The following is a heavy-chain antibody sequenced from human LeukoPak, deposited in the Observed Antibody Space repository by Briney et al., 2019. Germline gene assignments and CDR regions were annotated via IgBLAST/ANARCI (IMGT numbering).Heavy chain of an antibody. CDR1: GGSFSGYY. D-gene: IGHD4-23*01. V-gene: IGHV4-34*01. J-gene: IGHJ6*02. CDR3: AKWGRYVGYYYYGMDV. Sequence: PSETLSLTCAVYGGSFSGYYWSWIRQPPGKGLEWIGEINHSGSTNYNPSLKSRVTISVDMSKNQFSLKLSSVTAADTAVYYCAKWGRYVGYYYYGMDVWGQGTTVTVSS. CDR2: INHSGST.